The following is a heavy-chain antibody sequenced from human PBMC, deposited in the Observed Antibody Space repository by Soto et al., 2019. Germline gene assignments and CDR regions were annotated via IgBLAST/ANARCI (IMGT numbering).Heavy chain of an antibody. Sequence: QVQLVQSGAEVKKPGASVKVSCKASGYTFTSYGISWVRQAPGQGLEWMGWISAYNGNTNYAQKLQGRVTMTTDTSKSTAYMELRSLGSDDTAVYYCARWGGTYYYDSSGYWNYYYYGMDVWGQGTTVTVSS. CDR3: ARWGGTYYYDSSGYWNYYYYGMDV. J-gene: IGHJ6*02. D-gene: IGHD3-22*01. CDR2: ISAYNGNT. CDR1: GYTFTSYG. V-gene: IGHV1-18*01.